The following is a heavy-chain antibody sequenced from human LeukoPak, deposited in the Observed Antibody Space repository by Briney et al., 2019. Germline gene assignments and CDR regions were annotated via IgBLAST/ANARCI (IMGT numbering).Heavy chain of an antibody. CDR1: GYTFTSYD. J-gene: IGHJ4*02. CDR3: ARDICSGDRCYPYYFDY. V-gene: IGHV1-18*01. Sequence: ASVKVSCKTSGYTFTSYDISWVRQAPGQGLEWKGWISAYNGNTNYAQKFQGRVTMTTDTSTSTAYMELRSLRSDDTAVYYCARDICSGDRCYPYYFDYWGQGALVTVSS. CDR2: ISAYNGNT. D-gene: IGHD2-15*01.